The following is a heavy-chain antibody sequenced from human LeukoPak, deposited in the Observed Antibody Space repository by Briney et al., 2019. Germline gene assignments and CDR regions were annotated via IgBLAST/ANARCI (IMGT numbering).Heavy chain of an antibody. D-gene: IGHD6-19*01. CDR2: IIPIFGTA. Sequence: ASVKVSCKASGGTFTSCAISWVRRAPGQGLEGMGGIIPIFGTANYAQKFQGRVTITADESTSTAYMELSSLRSEDTAVYYCARDAPPHSSGWYAPGYYFDYWGQGTLVTVSS. CDR1: GGTFTSCA. V-gene: IGHV1-69*13. J-gene: IGHJ4*02. CDR3: ARDAPPHSSGWYAPGYYFDY.